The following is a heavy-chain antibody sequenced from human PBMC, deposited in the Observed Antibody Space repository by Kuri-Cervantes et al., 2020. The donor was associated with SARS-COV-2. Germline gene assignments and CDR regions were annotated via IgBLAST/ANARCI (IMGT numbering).Heavy chain of an antibody. CDR2: IVPIFGTA. Sequence: SVKVSCKASGGTFSSYAISWVRQAPGQGLEWMGGIVPIFGTANYAQKFQGRVTITADESTSTAYMELSSLRSEDTAVYYCARDLSYNWGGIYYYGMDVWGQGTTVTISS. D-gene: IGHD7-27*01. CDR1: GGTFSSYA. CDR3: ARDLSYNWGGIYYYGMDV. V-gene: IGHV1-69*13. J-gene: IGHJ6*02.